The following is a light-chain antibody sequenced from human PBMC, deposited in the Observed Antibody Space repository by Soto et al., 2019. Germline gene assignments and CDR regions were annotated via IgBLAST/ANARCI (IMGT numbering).Light chain of an antibody. J-gene: IGLJ2*01. CDR2: EVS. Sequence: QSALTQPASVSGSPGQSITISCTGTSSDVGSYNFVSWYQQHPGKAPKLMIYEVSDRPSGVSNRFSGSKSDNTASLTISGLQAEDEADYYCSSYATNRDVLFGGGTKLTVL. V-gene: IGLV2-14*01. CDR3: SSYATNRDVL. CDR1: SSDVGSYNF.